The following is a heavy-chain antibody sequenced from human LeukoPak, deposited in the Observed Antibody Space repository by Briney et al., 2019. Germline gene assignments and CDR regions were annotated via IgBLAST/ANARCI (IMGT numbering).Heavy chain of an antibody. CDR2: IYSGGST. CDR1: GFTVSSNY. Sequence: GGSLRLSCAASGFTVSSNYMTWVRQTPGKGLEWVSVIYSGGSTYYADSVKGRFTISRDNSKNTLYLQMNSLRAEDTAVYYCAKDVDIRFLEWPDAFDIWGQGTMVTVSS. V-gene: IGHV3-53*05. CDR3: AKDVDIRFLEWPDAFDI. J-gene: IGHJ3*02. D-gene: IGHD3-3*01.